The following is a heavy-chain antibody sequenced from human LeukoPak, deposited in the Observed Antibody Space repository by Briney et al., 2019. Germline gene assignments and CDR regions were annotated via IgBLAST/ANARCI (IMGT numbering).Heavy chain of an antibody. D-gene: IGHD3-16*02. CDR1: GFTFSSYW. J-gene: IGHJ4*02. CDR2: IKQDGSEK. CDR3: AREADYDYVWGSYRALDY. Sequence: AGGSLRLSCAASGFTFSSYWMSWVRQAPGKGLEWVANIKQDGSEKYYVDSVKGRFTISRDNAKNSLYLQMNSLRAEDTAVYYCAREADYDYVWGSYRALDYWGQGTLVTVSS. V-gene: IGHV3-7*01.